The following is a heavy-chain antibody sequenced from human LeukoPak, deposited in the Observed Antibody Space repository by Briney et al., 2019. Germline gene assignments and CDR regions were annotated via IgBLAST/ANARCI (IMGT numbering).Heavy chain of an antibody. CDR3: AKDPPHSPFDS. V-gene: IGHV3-23*01. CDR1: GFTSTIYA. D-gene: IGHD2-15*01. Sequence: GGSLRLSCAASGFTSTIYAMSWVRRAPGKGLEWVAALITTGGNTFYADSVKGRFTISGDTSKNTFYLQMNSLRAEDTAVYYCAKDPPHSPFDSWGQGTPVTVSS. CDR2: LITTGGNT. J-gene: IGHJ4*02.